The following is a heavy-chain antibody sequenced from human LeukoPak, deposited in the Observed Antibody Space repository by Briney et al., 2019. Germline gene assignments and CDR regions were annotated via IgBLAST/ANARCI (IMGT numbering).Heavy chain of an antibody. CDR2: IYTSGST. V-gene: IGHV4-4*07. CDR3: ARDNYDFWGGTYTGRDY. CDR1: GGSISSYY. J-gene: IGHJ4*02. D-gene: IGHD3-3*01. Sequence: SETLSLTCTVSGGSISSYYWSWIRQPAGKGLEWIGRIYTSGSTNYNPSLKSRVTMSVDTSKNQFSLKLSSVTAADTAVYYCARDNYDFWGGTYTGRDYWGQGTLVTVSS.